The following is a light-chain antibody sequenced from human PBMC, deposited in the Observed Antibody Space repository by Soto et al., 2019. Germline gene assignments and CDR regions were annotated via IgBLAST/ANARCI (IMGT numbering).Light chain of an antibody. J-gene: IGKJ4*01. CDR2: AAS. CDR3: QQANSFPLT. CDR1: QDIRNW. Sequence: DLQMTQSPSSVSASVGDRVTITCRASQDIRNWLAWYQQKLGKAPKLLIYAASNLQSGVPSRFSGSGSGTDFTLTISSLQPEDFATYYCQQANSFPLTFGGGTKVEIK. V-gene: IGKV1-12*01.